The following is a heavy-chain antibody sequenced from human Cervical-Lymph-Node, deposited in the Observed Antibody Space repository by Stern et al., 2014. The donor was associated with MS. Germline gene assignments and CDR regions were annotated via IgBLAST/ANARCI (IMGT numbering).Heavy chain of an antibody. CDR2: SIPIFGTA. CDR1: GGTFSSYA. CDR3: ASAYYYDSSGYYAFDY. D-gene: IGHD3-22*01. Sequence: QVQLGQSGAEVKKPGSSVKVSCKASGGTFSSYAISWVRQAPGQGLEWMGGSIPIFGTANYAQKFQGRVTITADESTSTAYMELSSLRSEDTAVYYCASAYYYDSSGYYAFDYWGQGTLVTVSS. V-gene: IGHV1-69*01. J-gene: IGHJ4*02.